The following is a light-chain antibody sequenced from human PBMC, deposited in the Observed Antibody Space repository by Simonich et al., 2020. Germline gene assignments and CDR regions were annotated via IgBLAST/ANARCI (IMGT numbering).Light chain of an antibody. Sequence: IVMTQSPLSLPVTPGEPASISCRSSQSLLHSNGYNYLDLYLQKPGQSPQLLIYLGSNRASGVPYRFSGSGSGTDFTLKISRVEAEDVGVYYCMQALQTPYTFGQGTKLEIK. CDR3: MQALQTPYT. J-gene: IGKJ2*01. CDR1: QSLLHSNGYNY. V-gene: IGKV2-28*01. CDR2: LGS.